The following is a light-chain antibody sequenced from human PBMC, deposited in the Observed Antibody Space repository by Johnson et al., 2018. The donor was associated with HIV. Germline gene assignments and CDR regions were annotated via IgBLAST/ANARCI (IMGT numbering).Light chain of an antibody. V-gene: IGLV1-51*02. Sequence: HSVLTQPPSVSAAPGQKVTISCSGGSSNIGNNYVSWYQQLPRAAPKLLIYENSKRPSGIPDRFSGSKSGTSATLDITGLQTGDEADYYCGTWDSSLSAGGVFGTGTKVTVL. CDR2: ENS. CDR3: GTWDSSLSAGGV. CDR1: SSNIGNNY. J-gene: IGLJ1*01.